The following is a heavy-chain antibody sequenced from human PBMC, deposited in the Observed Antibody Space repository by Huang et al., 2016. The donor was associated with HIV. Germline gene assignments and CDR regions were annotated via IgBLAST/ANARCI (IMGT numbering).Heavy chain of an antibody. CDR1: GGSISSGGYS. D-gene: IGHD4-17*01. CDR3: ARGILGAVTTNYFDY. J-gene: IGHJ4*02. CDR2: SSHSGST. V-gene: IGHV4-30-2*01. Sequence: QLQLQESGSGLVKPSQTLSLTCTVSGGSISSGGYSWSWIRQPPGKGLEWIGYSSHSGSTYYNPSLKSRITMSVDRSTNHFSLKLTSVTAADTAVYYCARGILGAVTTNYFDYWGQGTLVTVSS.